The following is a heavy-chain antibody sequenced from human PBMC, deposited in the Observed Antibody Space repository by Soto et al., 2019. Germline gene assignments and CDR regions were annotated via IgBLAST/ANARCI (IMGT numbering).Heavy chain of an antibody. V-gene: IGHV3-23*01. CDR1: VLSYSSHA. D-gene: IGHD7-27*01. Sequence: PVGSLRLSCASSVLSYSSHAMTWVRQAPGKGLDCVAGINNNGDKTYYAGSVKGRFTISRDNSNSKLYLQMDGLRADDTAIYYCAARDASNWGAINYGGQGTL. CDR3: AARDASNWGAINY. CDR2: INNNGDKT. J-gene: IGHJ4*02.